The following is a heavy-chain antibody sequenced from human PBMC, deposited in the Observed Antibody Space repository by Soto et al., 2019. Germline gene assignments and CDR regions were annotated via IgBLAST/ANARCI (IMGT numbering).Heavy chain of an antibody. Sequence: QVQLQESGPGLVKPSGTLSLTCAVSGGSISTSNWWAWVRQSPGKGLEWLGEVYHSGDTNYNPSPKSRVTVSVDYPKTQFSLKLTSVTAADTAVYFCARSRYFDWLPLDSWGQGTLVTVSS. V-gene: IGHV4-4*02. D-gene: IGHD3-9*01. CDR2: VYHSGDT. CDR3: ARSRYFDWLPLDS. CDR1: GGSISTSNW. J-gene: IGHJ4*02.